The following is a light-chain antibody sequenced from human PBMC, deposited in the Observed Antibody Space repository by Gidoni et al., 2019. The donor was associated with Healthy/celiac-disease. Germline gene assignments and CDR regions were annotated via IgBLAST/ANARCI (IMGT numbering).Light chain of an antibody. J-gene: IGKJ3*01. V-gene: IGKV3-20*01. CDR3: QQYGSSPFT. Sequence: EIVLTQSPGTLSLSPGERATLSCRASQSVSSSYLAWYQQKPGQAPRLLIYGASSRATGIPDRFSGSGSGTDFTLTISRLEPEDFAVYYCQQYGSSPFTFXPXTKVEIK. CDR2: GAS. CDR1: QSVSSSY.